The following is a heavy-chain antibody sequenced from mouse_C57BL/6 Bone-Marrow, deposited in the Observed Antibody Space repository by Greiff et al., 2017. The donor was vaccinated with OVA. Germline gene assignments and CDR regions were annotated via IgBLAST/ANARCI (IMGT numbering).Heavy chain of an antibody. V-gene: IGHV5-15*01. D-gene: IGHD1-1*01. CDR2: ISNLAYSI. Sequence: EVKLQESGGGLVQPGGSLKLSCAASGFTFSDYGMAWVRQAPRKGPEWVAFISNLAYSIYYADTVTGRFTISRENAKSTLYLEMSSLRSEDTAMYDCARKAYYYGSSPWYFDVWGTGTTVTVSS. CDR3: ARKAYYYGSSPWYFDV. J-gene: IGHJ1*03. CDR1: GFTFSDYG.